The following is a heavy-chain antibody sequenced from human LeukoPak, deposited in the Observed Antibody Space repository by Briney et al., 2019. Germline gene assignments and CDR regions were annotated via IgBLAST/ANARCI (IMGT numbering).Heavy chain of an antibody. D-gene: IGHD4-17*01. CDR2: MKQDGSEK. Sequence: GGSLRLSCAASGFTFSGYWMSWVRQGPGKGLEWVANMKQDGSEKYYVDSVKGRFTISRDNAKNSLYLQMNSLRADDTAVYYCAREGDYGDYEDYWGQGTLVTVSS. CDR1: GFTFSGYW. V-gene: IGHV3-7*05. J-gene: IGHJ4*02. CDR3: AREGDYGDYEDY.